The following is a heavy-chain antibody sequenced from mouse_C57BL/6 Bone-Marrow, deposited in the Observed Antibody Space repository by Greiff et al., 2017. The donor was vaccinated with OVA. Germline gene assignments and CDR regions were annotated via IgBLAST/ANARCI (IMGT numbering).Heavy chain of an antibody. CDR2: ISSGGSYT. V-gene: IGHV5-6*01. CDR3: ARPPDYYGSSPFAY. CDR1: GFTFSSYG. D-gene: IGHD1-1*01. J-gene: IGHJ3*01. Sequence: EVQLVESGGDLVKPGGSLKLSCAASGFTFSSYGMSWVRQTPDKRLEWVATISSGGSYTYYPDSVKGRFTISRDNAKNTLDLQMSSLKSEDTAMYYCARPPDYYGSSPFAYWGQGTLVTVSA.